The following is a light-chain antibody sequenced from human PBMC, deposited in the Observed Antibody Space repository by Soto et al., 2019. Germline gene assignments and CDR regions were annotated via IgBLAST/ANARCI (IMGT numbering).Light chain of an antibody. V-gene: IGKV1-5*03. CDR3: QHHDAYSPSWP. J-gene: IGKJ1*01. CDR2: MAS. CDR1: QNINYY. Sequence: DIQMTQSPSTLSASVGDRVTITCRAIQNINYYLAWYQQKPGKAPKLLIYMASSLESEVPPRFSGSGSGTEFTLTISSLQPDDFATYYCQHHDAYSPSWPFGQGTKVDIK.